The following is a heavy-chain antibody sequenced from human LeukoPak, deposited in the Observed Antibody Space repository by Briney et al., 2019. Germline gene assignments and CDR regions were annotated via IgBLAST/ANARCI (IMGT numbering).Heavy chain of an antibody. V-gene: IGHV3-23*01. J-gene: IGHJ4*02. D-gene: IGHD3-22*01. CDR2: ISATSAII. CDR1: GFIFSSYT. CDR3: AKRPSTAYYDSSGPFDY. Sequence: GGSLRLSCAASGFIFSSYTMSWVRQAPGKGLEWVSAISATSAIIYYADSVKGRFTISRDNSKNTLYLQMNSLRAEDTAIYYCAKRPSTAYYDSSGPFDYWGQGTLVTVSS.